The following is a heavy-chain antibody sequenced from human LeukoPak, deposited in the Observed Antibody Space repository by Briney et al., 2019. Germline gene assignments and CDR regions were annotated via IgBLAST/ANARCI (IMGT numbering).Heavy chain of an antibody. D-gene: IGHD3-10*01. J-gene: IGHJ4*02. Sequence: ASVTVSFKASGYTFTGYYMHWVRQAPGQGLEWMGWINPNSGGTNYAQKFQGWVTIISDTSISTAYMELSRLRSDDTAVYYCARGPPRRAYYFDYWGQGTLVTVSS. CDR2: INPNSGGT. CDR3: ARGPPRRAYYFDY. CDR1: GYTFTGYY. V-gene: IGHV1-2*04.